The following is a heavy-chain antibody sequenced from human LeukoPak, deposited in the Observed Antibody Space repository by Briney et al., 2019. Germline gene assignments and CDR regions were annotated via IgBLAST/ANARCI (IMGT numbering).Heavy chain of an antibody. D-gene: IGHD4-17*01. CDR2: IYQSVST. J-gene: IGHJ3*02. Sequence: ASETLSLTCAVSGYSISSDYYWGWIRQPSGKGLEWIGSIYQSVSTYYNPSLKRRVTISVDTSKNQFSLKLSSVTAADTAVYYCARNKSTVTTSRHDAFDIWGQGTMVTVSS. CDR1: GYSISSDYY. V-gene: IGHV4-38-2*01. CDR3: ARNKSTVTTSRHDAFDI.